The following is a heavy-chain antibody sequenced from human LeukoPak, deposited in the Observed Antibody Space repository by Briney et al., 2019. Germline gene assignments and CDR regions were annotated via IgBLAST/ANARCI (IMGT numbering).Heavy chain of an antibody. J-gene: IGHJ4*02. V-gene: IGHV4-4*02. CDR2: IYHSGST. Sequence: SGTLSLTCAVSGGSISSSNWWSWSRQPPGKGLEWIGEIYHSGSTNYKPSLKSRVTISVDKPKNQFSLKLSSVTAADTAVYYCARVEDYGTRRFDYWGQGTLVTVSS. CDR1: GGSISSSNW. CDR3: ARVEDYGTRRFDY. D-gene: IGHD4-17*01.